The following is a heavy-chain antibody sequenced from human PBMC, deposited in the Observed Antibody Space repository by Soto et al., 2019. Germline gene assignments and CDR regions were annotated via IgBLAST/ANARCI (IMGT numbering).Heavy chain of an antibody. V-gene: IGHV3-7*03. CDR2: IKQGGSET. J-gene: IGHJ4*02. CDR3: ARDPYEDDSGNYPSTYLNY. Sequence: GGSLRLSCAASGFTFSSYWMTWVRQAPGKGLEWVANIKQGGSETHYVDSVKGRFTISRDSAKNSLYLQMNSLRAEDTAVYYCARDPYEDDSGNYPSTYLNYWGQGTLVTVSS. CDR1: GFTFSSYW. D-gene: IGHD3-10*01.